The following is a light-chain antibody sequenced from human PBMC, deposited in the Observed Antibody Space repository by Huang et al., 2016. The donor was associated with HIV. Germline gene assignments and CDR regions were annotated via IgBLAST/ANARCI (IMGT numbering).Light chain of an antibody. CDR1: QSVTSN. CDR2: SAS. V-gene: IGKV3-15*01. CDR3: QHYNNWPWWT. J-gene: IGKJ1*01. Sequence: EVVMTQSPAILSVSPGERATLSCRASQSVTSNLAWYQQKPGQAPRLLIYSASTRATGIPARFSSSGSGTEFILTISSLQSEDFAVYYCQHYNNWPWWTFGQGTKVEIK.